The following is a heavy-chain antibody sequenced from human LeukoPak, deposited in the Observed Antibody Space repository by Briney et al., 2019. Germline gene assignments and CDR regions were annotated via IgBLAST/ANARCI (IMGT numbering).Heavy chain of an antibody. V-gene: IGHV3-11*01. J-gene: IGHJ2*01. D-gene: IGHD3-10*01. CDR3: ARVGVGTLVRAVSYWYFDL. CDR1: EFIFSDYY. CDR2: ISNSGDII. Sequence: GGSLRLSCAASEFIFSDYYMTWIRPAPGKGLEWISYISNSGDIIYNAGSVRGRFIISRDNAKHSLYLQMNSLRAEDTAVYYCARVGVGTLVRAVSYWYFDLWGRGTLVTVSS.